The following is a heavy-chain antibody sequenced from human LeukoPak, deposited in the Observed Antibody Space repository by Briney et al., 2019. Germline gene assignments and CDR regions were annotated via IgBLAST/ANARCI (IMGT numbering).Heavy chain of an antibody. CDR3: ARSTIFGVVLIPLDY. Sequence: GASVKVSCKASGYTFTSYGISWVRQAPGQGLEWMGWISAYNGNTNYAQKLQGRVTMTTDTSTSTAYMELRSLRSDDTAVYYCARSTIFGVVLIPLDYRGQGTLVTVSS. D-gene: IGHD3-3*01. CDR1: GYTFTSYG. CDR2: ISAYNGNT. J-gene: IGHJ4*02. V-gene: IGHV1-18*01.